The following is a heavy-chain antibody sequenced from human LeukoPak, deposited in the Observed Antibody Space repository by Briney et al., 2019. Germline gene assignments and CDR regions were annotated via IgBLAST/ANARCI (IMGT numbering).Heavy chain of an antibody. CDR2: ISTGSSTT. CDR1: EFAFSTYN. CDR3: ARVAAGYSVNYFDY. D-gene: IGHD4-23*01. Sequence: GGSLRLSCAASEFAFSTYNMNWVRQTPGKGLEWVSYISTGSSTTYYADSVKGRFTISRDNVENSLYLQMNSLRDEDTAVYYCARVAAGYSVNYFDYWGQGTLVTVSS. J-gene: IGHJ4*02. V-gene: IGHV3-48*02.